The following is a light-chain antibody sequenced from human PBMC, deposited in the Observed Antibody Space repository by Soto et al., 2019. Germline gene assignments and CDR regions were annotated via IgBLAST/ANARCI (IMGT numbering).Light chain of an antibody. V-gene: IGKV3-15*01. Sequence: EMVMTQSPATLSVSPGERATLSCRASQSVSSNLAWYQQKPGQAPRLLIYGASTRATGIPARFSGSGSGTEFTLTISSLQSEDVAVYYCQQYYSTPPTFGGGTKLEIK. CDR2: GAS. CDR3: QQYYSTPPT. J-gene: IGKJ4*01. CDR1: QSVSSN.